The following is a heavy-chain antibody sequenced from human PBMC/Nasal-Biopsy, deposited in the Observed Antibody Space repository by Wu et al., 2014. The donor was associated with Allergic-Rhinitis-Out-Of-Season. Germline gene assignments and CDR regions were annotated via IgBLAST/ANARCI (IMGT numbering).Heavy chain of an antibody. J-gene: IGHJ3*02. CDR2: IHGGGGST. Sequence: LRLSCAASGFTFSSYDMHWIRQATGKGLEWVSLIHGGGGSTYYADSVKGRFTISRDNSKNTLYLQMNSLRAEDTAVYYCASVTYYYDSSGFAFDIWGQGTMVTVSS. CDR3: ASVTYYYDSSGFAFDI. V-gene: IGHV3-NL1*01. CDR1: GFTFSSYD. D-gene: IGHD3-22*01.